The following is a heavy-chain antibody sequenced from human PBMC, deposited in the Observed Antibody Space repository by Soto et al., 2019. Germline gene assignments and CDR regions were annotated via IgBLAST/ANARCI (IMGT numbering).Heavy chain of an antibody. Sequence: PSETLSLTCAVSGDSITSANWLSWVRQSPRKGLEWLGEIYHNGSTNYNPSLKSRVAISVDKAKNQFYLTLTSVTAADTAVYFCARARYYDWCFDLWGLGTPVTVSS. D-gene: IGHD3-9*01. V-gene: IGHV4-4*02. CDR3: ARARYYDWCFDL. CDR1: GDSITSANW. CDR2: IYHNGST. J-gene: IGHJ4*02.